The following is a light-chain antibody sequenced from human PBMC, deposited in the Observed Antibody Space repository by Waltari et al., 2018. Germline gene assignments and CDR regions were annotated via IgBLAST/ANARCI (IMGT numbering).Light chain of an antibody. J-gene: IGKJ1*01. CDR1: QSLSSYY. V-gene: IGKV3-20*01. CDR3: QQYGNSPGWT. CDR2: DTS. Sequence: ELVLTQSPGTLSLSPGQRAAPSCRASQSLSSYYLAWYQQKPNQAPRLLIYDTSNRATGIPDMFSGSGSGTDVALSINRLEAEDFTVYYCQQYGNSPGWTFGQGTRVEIK.